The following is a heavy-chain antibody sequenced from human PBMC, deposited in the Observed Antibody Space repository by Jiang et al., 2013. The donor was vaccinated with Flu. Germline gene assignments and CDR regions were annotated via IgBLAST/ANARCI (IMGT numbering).Heavy chain of an antibody. J-gene: IGHJ6*02. V-gene: IGHV3-30-3*01. Sequence: VQLLESGGGVVQPGRSLRLSCAAPGFSFSNYAMHWVRQAPGKGLEWVAVVSFDGNNKYYAASVKGRFTISRDNSKNTLDLQMNSLRPEDTAVYYCARGGAARRRGGLGNFGMDVWGQGTMVTVSS. CDR1: GFSFSNYA. D-gene: IGHD6-6*01. CDR2: VSFDGNNK. CDR3: ARGGAARRRGGLGNFGMDV.